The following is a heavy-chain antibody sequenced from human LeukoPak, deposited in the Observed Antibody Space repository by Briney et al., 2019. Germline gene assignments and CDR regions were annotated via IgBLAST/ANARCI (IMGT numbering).Heavy chain of an antibody. CDR3: AKDDDYDSSGSHAFDI. J-gene: IGHJ3*02. CDR1: GFTFSSYA. D-gene: IGHD3-22*01. V-gene: IGHV3-23*01. Sequence: PGGSLRLSCAASGFTFSSYAMSWVRQAPGKGLEWVSAISGSGGSTYYADSVKGRFTISRDNSKNTLYLQMNSLRAEDTAVYYCAKDDDYDSSGSHAFDIGGQGTMVTVSS. CDR2: ISGSGGST.